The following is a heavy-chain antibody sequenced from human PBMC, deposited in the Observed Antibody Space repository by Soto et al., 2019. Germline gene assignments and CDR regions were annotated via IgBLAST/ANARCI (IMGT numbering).Heavy chain of an antibody. CDR3: ASADSSGYYYYYGMDV. D-gene: IGHD6-19*01. J-gene: IGHJ6*02. CDR1: GGTFSSYA. Sequence: QVQLVQSGAEVKKPGSSVKVSCKASGGTFSSYAISWVRQAPGQGLEWMGGIIPIFGTANYAQKFQGRVTITADESTSTAYMEVSSLRSEDTAVYYCASADSSGYYYYYGMDVWGQGTTVTVSS. V-gene: IGHV1-69*12. CDR2: IIPIFGTA.